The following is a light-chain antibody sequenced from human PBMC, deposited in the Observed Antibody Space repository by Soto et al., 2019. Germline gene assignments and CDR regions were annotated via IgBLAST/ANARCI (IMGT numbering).Light chain of an antibody. Sequence: IQMTQSQSSLSASVGDRVTITGRASQGIRNDLGWYQQKPGKAPNLLIYTASSLQSGVPSRFSGSGSGTDFTLTINGLQPEDFATYYCQQAASFPITFGQGTLLEIK. J-gene: IGKJ5*01. CDR1: QGIRND. CDR2: TAS. V-gene: IGKV1-6*01. CDR3: QQAASFPIT.